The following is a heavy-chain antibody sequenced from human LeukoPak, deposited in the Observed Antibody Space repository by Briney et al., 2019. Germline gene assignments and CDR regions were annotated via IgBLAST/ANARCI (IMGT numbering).Heavy chain of an antibody. V-gene: IGHV1-2*02. CDR3: ALNTDTNGSHYFDY. J-gene: IGHJ4*02. CDR2: INPNRGAT. CDR1: GYTFIDYY. Sequence: ASVKVSCKTSGYTFIDYYINWVRQPPGQGPGWMGLINPNRGATIYAQKFQVGFTMARKTSVSTANRERSRLTSDDTAVYYCALNTDTNGSHYFDYRGQGTLVSVSS. D-gene: IGHD2-8*01.